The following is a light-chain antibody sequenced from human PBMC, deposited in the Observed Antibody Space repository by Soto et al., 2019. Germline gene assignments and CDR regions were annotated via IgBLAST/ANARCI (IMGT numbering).Light chain of an antibody. CDR3: QSYDSSLSVSYV. J-gene: IGLJ1*01. V-gene: IGLV1-40*01. CDR2: GNS. CDR1: SSNIGAGYD. Sequence: QSVLTQPPSESGAPGQWVTISCTGSSSNIGAGYDVHWYQQLPGTAPKLLIYGNSNRPSGVPDRFSGSKSGTSASLAITGLQAEDESDYYCQSYDSSLSVSYVFGTGTKVTVL.